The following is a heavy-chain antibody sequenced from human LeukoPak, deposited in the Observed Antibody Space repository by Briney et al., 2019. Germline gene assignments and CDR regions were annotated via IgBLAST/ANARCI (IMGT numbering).Heavy chain of an antibody. CDR3: ARVVGSNRHYYYGMDV. CDR1: GGSISSGDYY. Sequence: PSETLSLTCTVSGGSISSGDYYWSWLRQPPGKGLEWIAYIYYSGSTYYNPSLKSRVTISVDTSKNQFSLKLSSVTAADTAVYYCARVVGSNRHYYYGMDVWGQGTTVTVSS. D-gene: IGHD1-14*01. V-gene: IGHV4-30-4*01. CDR2: IYYSGST. J-gene: IGHJ6*02.